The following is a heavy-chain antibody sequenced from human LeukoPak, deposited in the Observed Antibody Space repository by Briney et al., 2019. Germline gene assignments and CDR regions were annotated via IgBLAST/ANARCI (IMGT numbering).Heavy chain of an antibody. V-gene: IGHV3-23*01. CDR3: AKAESSSWYFDY. D-gene: IGHD6-13*01. J-gene: IGHJ4*01. Sequence: GGSLRLSCAASGFTFSSYAMSWVRQAPGKGLEWVSAISGSGGSTYYADSVKGRFTISRDNSENTLYLQMNSLRAEDTAVYYCAKAESSSWYFDYWGQEPWSPSPQ. CDR2: ISGSGGST. CDR1: GFTFSSYA.